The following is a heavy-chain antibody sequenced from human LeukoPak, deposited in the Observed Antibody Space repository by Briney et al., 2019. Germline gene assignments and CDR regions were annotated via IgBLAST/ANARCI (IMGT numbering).Heavy chain of an antibody. V-gene: IGHV1-18*01. CDR1: GYTFSSYG. D-gene: IGHD2-2*01. CDR3: ARDSCSSTSCYFDY. CDR2: ISVYHVNT. J-gene: IGHJ4*02. Sequence: GSVRVSCKASGYTFSSYGISWVRQAPGEGVEGVGCISVYHVNTNYAQKLQGRVTMTTDTSTSTAYMELRSLRSDDTAVYYCARDSCSSTSCYFDYWGQGTLVTVSS.